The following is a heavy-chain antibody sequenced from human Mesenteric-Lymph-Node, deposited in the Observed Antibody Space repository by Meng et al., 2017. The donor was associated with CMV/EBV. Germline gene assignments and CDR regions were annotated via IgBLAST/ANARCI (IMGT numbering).Heavy chain of an antibody. J-gene: IGHJ5*02. V-gene: IGHV1-2*02. CDR1: GYTFTGYY. D-gene: IGHD2-2*01. CDR2: INPNSGDT. CDR3: ARGYIVVVPAAIGDWFDP. Sequence: ASVKVSCKASGYTFTGYYIYWVRQAPGQGLEWMGWINPNSGDTGYPQKFQGRVTMTRDTSISTAYMELSRLRSDDTAVYYCARGYIVVVPAAIGDWFDPWGQGTLVTVSS.